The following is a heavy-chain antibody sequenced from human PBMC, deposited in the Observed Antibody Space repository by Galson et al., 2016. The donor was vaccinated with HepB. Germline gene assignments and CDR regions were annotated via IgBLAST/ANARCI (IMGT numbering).Heavy chain of an antibody. CDR3: ARGSNPSLRGEGYYFQH. D-gene: IGHD2-15*01. Sequence: SETLSLTCAVSGDSITSSGYSWVWIRQPPGKGLQWIGSLYYSGTTFYNPSLRSRVTISVDTSKNQFSLRLHSVTAADTAAYYCARGSNPSLRGEGYYFQHWGPGTLVTVSS. V-gene: IGHV4-39*07. J-gene: IGHJ1*01. CDR1: GDSITSSGYS. CDR2: LYYSGTT.